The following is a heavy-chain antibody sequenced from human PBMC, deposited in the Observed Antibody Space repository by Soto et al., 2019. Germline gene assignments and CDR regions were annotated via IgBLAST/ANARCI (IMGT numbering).Heavy chain of an antibody. CDR3: ARGGGWGSFRGYYFDH. V-gene: IGHV1-69*01. D-gene: IGHD3-16*02. J-gene: IGHJ4*02. CDR2: IIPIFGTA. Sequence: QVQLVQSGAEVKKPGSSVKVSCKASGGTFSSYAISWVRQAPGQGLEWMGGIIPIFGTANYAQKFQGRVTITADEPRRPLDRGVGSGGFEDRPVYYCARGGGWGSFRGYYFDHWAQEPLDTVPS. CDR1: GGTFSSYA.